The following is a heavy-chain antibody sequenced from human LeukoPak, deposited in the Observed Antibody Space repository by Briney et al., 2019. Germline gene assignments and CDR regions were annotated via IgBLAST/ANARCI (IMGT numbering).Heavy chain of an antibody. CDR1: GFSFSSYT. Sequence: GGSLRLSCVGSGFSFSSYTMDWVRQAPGKGLEWIAHITSGSRSIYYADSVKGRFIVSRDNAKNSLYLQMNSLRAEDTAVYYCARDLDWGAYYLDYWGQGTLVTVSS. CDR3: ARDLDWGAYYLDY. CDR2: ITSGSRSI. J-gene: IGHJ4*02. V-gene: IGHV3-48*01. D-gene: IGHD7-27*01.